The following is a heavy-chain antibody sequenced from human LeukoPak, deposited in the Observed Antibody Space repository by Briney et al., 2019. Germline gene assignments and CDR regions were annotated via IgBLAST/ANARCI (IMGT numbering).Heavy chain of an antibody. CDR1: GFTFSSYS. D-gene: IGHD1-26*01. J-gene: IGHJ4*02. V-gene: IGHV3-21*01. CDR3: ARGVRSRELRVYYFDY. CDR2: ISSSSSYI. Sequence: PGGSLRLSCAASGFTFSSYSMNWVRQAPGKGLEWVSSISSSSSYIYYADSVKGRFTISRDNAKNSLYLQMNSLRAEDTAVYYCARGVRSRELRVYYFDYWGQGTLVTVSS.